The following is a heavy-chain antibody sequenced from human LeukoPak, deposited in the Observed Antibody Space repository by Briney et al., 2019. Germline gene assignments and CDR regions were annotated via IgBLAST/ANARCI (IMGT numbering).Heavy chain of an antibody. D-gene: IGHD3-22*01. Sequence: GRSLRLSCAASGLTFSSYGMHWVRQAPGKGLEWVAVISYDGKTYYIDSVKGRFTISRDKSKTTLYLQMDSLRPEDTAVYFCARSPHNFYYDSSGYHPLDTFDMWGQGALVTVSS. CDR3: ARSPHNFYYDSSGYHPLDTFDM. V-gene: IGHV3-30*03. CDR2: ISYDGKT. CDR1: GLTFSSYG. J-gene: IGHJ4*02.